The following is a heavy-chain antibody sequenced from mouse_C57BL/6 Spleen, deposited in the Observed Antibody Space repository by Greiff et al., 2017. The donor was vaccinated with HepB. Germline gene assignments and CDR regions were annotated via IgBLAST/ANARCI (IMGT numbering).Heavy chain of an antibody. CDR2: ISDGGSYT. D-gene: IGHD1-1*01. J-gene: IGHJ1*03. Sequence: EVKLVESGGGLVKPGGSLKLSCAASGFTFSSYAMSWVRQTPEKRLEWVATISDGGSYTYYPDNVKGRFTISRDNAKNNLYLQMSHLKSEDTAMYYCARDSLIYYYGSSNWYFDVWGTGTTVTVSS. CDR3: ARDSLIYYYGSSNWYFDV. V-gene: IGHV5-4*01. CDR1: GFTFSSYA.